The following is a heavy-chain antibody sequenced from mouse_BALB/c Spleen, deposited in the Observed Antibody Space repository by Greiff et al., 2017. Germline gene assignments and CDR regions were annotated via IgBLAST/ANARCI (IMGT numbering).Heavy chain of an antibody. V-gene: IGHV5-6-3*01. D-gene: IGHD1-2*01. Sequence: EVMLVESGGGLVQPGGSLKLSCAASGFTFSSYGMSWVRQTPDKRLELVATINSNGGSTYYPDSVKGRFTISRDNAKNTLYLQMSSLKSEDTAMYYCARDSGSWSRNFDVWGAGTTVTVSS. CDR1: GFTFSSYG. J-gene: IGHJ1*01. CDR2: INSNGGST. CDR3: ARDSGSWSRNFDV.